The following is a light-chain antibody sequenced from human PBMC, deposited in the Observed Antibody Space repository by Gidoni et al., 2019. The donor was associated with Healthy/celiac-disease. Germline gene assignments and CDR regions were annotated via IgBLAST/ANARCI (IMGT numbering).Light chain of an antibody. CDR1: SSDVGGYNY. CDR3: CSYAGSYTYVV. CDR2: DVS. V-gene: IGLV2-11*01. Sequence: QSALTPPRSVSGSPGQSVTISCNGTSSDVGGYNYVSWYQQHPGKAPKLMIYDVSKRPSGVPDGYSGSKSGNAASLTISGLQAEDEADYYCCSYAGSYTYVVFGGGTKLTVL. J-gene: IGLJ2*01.